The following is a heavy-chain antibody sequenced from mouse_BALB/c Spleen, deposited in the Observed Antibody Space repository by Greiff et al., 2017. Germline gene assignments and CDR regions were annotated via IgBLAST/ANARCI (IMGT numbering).Heavy chain of an antibody. Sequence: EVQLKESGPGLVKPSQSLSLTCTVTGYSITSDYAWNWIRQFPGNKLEWMGYISYSGSTSYNPSLKSRISITRDTSKNQFFLQLNSVTTEDTATYYCARRFSYYFDYWGQGTTLTVSS. J-gene: IGHJ2*01. CDR1: GYSITSDYA. V-gene: IGHV3-2*02. CDR2: ISYSGST. CDR3: ARRFSYYFDY.